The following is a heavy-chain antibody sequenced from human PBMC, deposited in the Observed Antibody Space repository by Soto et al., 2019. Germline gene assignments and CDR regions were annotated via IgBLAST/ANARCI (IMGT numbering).Heavy chain of an antibody. D-gene: IGHD3-10*01. J-gene: IGHJ5*02. CDR1: GFILRNYW. V-gene: IGHV3-7*03. Sequence: EVQLVESGGGLVQPGGSLRLSCADSGFILRNYWMSWVRQAPGMGLQWVASIKEDGSEKYYVDPVKGQFTISRENAKNPLYLQINSLRAEDTALYHCPRYRALDPWGQGILVTVSS. CDR2: IKEDGSEK. CDR3: PRYRALDP.